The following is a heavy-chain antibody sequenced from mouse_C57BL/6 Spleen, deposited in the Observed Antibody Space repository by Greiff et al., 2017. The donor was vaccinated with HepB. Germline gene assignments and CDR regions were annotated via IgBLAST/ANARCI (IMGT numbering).Heavy chain of an antibody. D-gene: IGHD2-4*01. V-gene: IGHV1-58*01. CDR1: GYTFTSYG. CDR3: ARGEDYDGGDWFAY. CDR2: IYIGNGYT. J-gene: IGHJ3*01. Sequence: EVKLMESGAELVRPGSSVKMSCKTSGYTFTSYGINWVKQRPGQGLEWIGYIYIGNGYTEYNEKFKGKATLTSDTSSSTAYMQLSSLTSEDSAIYFCARGEDYDGGDWFAYWGQGTLVTVSA.